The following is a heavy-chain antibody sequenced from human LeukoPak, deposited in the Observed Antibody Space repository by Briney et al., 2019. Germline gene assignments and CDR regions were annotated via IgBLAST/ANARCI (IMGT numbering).Heavy chain of an antibody. CDR3: ARGRDSSSWYEALGWFDP. V-gene: IGHV1-2*02. D-gene: IGHD6-13*01. J-gene: IGHJ5*02. CDR2: INPNSGGT. CDR1: GYTFTGYY. Sequence: ASVKVSCKASGYTFTGYYMHWVRQAPGQGLEWMGWINPNSGGTNYAQKFQGRVTMTRDTSISTAYMELSRLRSDDTAVYYCARGRDSSSWYEALGWFDPWGQGTLVTVSS.